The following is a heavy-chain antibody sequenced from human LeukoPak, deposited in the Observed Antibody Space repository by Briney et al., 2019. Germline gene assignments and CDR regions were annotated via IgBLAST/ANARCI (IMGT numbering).Heavy chain of an antibody. V-gene: IGHV4-38-2*02. CDR2: IYHSGST. CDR3: ARDFEGSSGLFDY. CDR1: GYSISSGYY. Sequence: PSETLSLTCTVSGYSISSGYYWGWIRQPPGKGLEWIGSIYHSGSTFYNSSLKSRVTISVDKSKNQFSLKLSSVTAADTAVYYCARDFEGSSGLFDYWGQGTLVTVSS. D-gene: IGHD6-19*01. J-gene: IGHJ4*02.